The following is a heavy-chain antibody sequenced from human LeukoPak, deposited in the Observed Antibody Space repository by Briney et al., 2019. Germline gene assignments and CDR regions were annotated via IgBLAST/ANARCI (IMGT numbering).Heavy chain of an antibody. D-gene: IGHD5-18*01. CDR1: GFTFGDYA. V-gene: IGHV3-49*04. CDR3: TRDVRHSYGPPSDY. Sequence: GGSLRLFCTGSGFTFGDYAMSWVRQAPGKGLEWVGFIRSKGYGGTTEYAASVKGRFTISRDDFKSIAYLQMNSLITEDTAVYYCTRDVRHSYGPPSDYWGQGTLVIVSS. CDR2: IRSKGYGGTT. J-gene: IGHJ4*02.